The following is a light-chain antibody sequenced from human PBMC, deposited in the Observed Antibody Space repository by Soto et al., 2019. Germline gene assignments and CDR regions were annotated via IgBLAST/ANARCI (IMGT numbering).Light chain of an antibody. CDR3: AAWDDSLNGYV. J-gene: IGLJ1*01. CDR2: SNS. V-gene: IGLV1-44*01. CDR1: SSNIGSNT. Sequence: SALTKPPSASGTPGQRVTISCYGSSSNIGSNTVNWYQQLPGTAPKLLIYSNSQRPSGVPDRFSGSKSGTSASLAISGLQSEDEADYYCAAWDDSLNGYVFGTGTKVTVL.